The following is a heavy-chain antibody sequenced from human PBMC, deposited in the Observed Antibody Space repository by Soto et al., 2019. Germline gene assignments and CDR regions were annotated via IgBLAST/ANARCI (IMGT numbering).Heavy chain of an antibody. CDR3: ARMKFRTGWFDP. CDR1: GFTFSDYY. V-gene: IGHV3-11*06. Sequence: GGSLRFSCAASGFTFSDYYMSWIRQAPGKGLEWVSCISSSSSYTNYADSVKGRFTISRDNAKNSLYLQMNSLRAEDTAVYYCARMKFRTGWFDPWGQGTLVTVSS. CDR2: ISSSSSYT. D-gene: IGHD2-21*01. J-gene: IGHJ5*02.